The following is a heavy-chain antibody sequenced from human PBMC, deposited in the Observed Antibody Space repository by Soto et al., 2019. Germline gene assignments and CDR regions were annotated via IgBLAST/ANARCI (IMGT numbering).Heavy chain of an antibody. J-gene: IGHJ6*02. D-gene: IGHD3-10*01. CDR1: GGSISSGGYY. Sequence: SETLSLTCTVSGGSISSGGYYWNWIRQHPGKGLEWIGYIYYSGSTYYNPSLKSRVTISVDTSKNQFSLKLSSVTAADTAVYYCARQTRMVYYYYGMDVWGQGTTVTVSS. CDR3: ARQTRMVYYYYGMDV. CDR2: IYYSGST. V-gene: IGHV4-31*03.